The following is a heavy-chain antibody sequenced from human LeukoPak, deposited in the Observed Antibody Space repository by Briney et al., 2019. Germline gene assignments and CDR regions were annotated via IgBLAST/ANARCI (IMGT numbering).Heavy chain of an antibody. CDR3: ARNVSGVGWIWFDP. Sequence: SETLSLTCTVSDDSFSSSRYYWTWIRQPPGKGLEWIGYIYHGSATYNPSLESRVTLSMDTSKNQYSLKMTSVTAADTAVYYCARNVSGVGWIWFDPWGQGTLVTVSS. J-gene: IGHJ5*02. D-gene: IGHD2-15*01. CDR1: DDSFSSSRYY. V-gene: IGHV4-61*01. CDR2: IYHGSA.